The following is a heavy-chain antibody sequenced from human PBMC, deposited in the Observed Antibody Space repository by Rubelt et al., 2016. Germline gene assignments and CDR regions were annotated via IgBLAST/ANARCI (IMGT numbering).Heavy chain of an antibody. CDR2: IRQDGNEK. V-gene: IGHV3-7*03. CDR1: GFIFSTYW. CDR3: ARAVHTAVPSPFWYFDF. J-gene: IGHJ4*02. D-gene: IGHD5-18*01. Sequence: GGSLRLSCSASGFIFSTYWMTWVRQAPGKGLEWVANIRQDGNEKYYVDSVKGRFTISRDNAQNSLYLQMNSLRAGDTAIYYCARAVHTAVPSPFWYFDFWGQGTLVTVSS.